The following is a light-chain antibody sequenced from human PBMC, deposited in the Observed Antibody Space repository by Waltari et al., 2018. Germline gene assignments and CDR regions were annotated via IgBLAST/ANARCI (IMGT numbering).Light chain of an antibody. CDR3: NSRDSSGNHR. CDR2: GKN. Sequence: SSELTQDPAVSVALGQTVRITCQGDSLRSYYASWYQQKPGQAPVLVIYGKNNRPSGIPDRFSGSSSGNTASLTITGAQAGDEADYYCNSRDSSGNHRFGGGTKLTVL. J-gene: IGLJ2*01. V-gene: IGLV3-19*01. CDR1: SLRSYY.